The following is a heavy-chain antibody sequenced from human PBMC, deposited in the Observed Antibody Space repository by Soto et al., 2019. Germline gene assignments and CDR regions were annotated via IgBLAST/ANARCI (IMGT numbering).Heavy chain of an antibody. D-gene: IGHD5-12*01. CDR2: IIPIFGTA. CDR1: GGTFSSYA. J-gene: IGHJ4*02. CDR3: AKEMRWLQFPSAY. Sequence: SVKVSCKASGGTFSSYAISWVRQAPGQGLEWMGGIIPIFGTANYAQKFQGRVTITADNSKNTLYLQMNSLKAEDTAVYYCAKEMRWLQFPSAYWGQGTLVTVSS. V-gene: IGHV1-69*06.